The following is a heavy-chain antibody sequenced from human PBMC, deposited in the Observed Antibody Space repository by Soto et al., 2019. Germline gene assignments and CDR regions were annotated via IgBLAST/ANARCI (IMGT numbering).Heavy chain of an antibody. V-gene: IGHV4-59*01. CDR3: ARRSGSGWFFDY. D-gene: IGHD6-19*01. Sequence: SETLSLTCTFSGGSIISYYWSWIRQPPGKGLEWIGYIYYSGSTNYNPSLKSRVTISVDTSKNQFSLKLSSVTAADTAVYYCARRSGSGWFFDYWGQGTLVTVSS. J-gene: IGHJ4*02. CDR1: GGSIISYY. CDR2: IYYSGST.